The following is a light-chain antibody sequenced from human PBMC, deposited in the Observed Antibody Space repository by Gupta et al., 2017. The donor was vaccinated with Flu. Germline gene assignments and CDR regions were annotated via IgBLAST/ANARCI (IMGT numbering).Light chain of an antibody. CDR3: GAWDYTLAVSV. V-gene: IGLV1-51*02. CDR1: SSNIGKKS. J-gene: IGLJ3*02. CDR2: ETN. Sequence: PGQDVIISCSGSSSNIGKKSVSWYQQLPGTAPKLLIYETNKRPSGIPDRFSGSWSGTSATLGITGLPTGDEADYHCGAWDYTLAVSVFGGG.